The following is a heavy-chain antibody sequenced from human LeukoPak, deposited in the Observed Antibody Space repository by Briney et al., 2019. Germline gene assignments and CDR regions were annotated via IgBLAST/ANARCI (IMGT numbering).Heavy chain of an antibody. CDR1: GGTFSSYA. CDR2: ISGYSGST. D-gene: IGHD5-12*01. V-gene: IGHV1-18*01. J-gene: IGHJ6*02. Sequence: ASVKVSCKASGGTFSSYAISWVRQAPGQGLEWMGWISGYSGSTSSAENFQGRLTMTTDASTYTAYMELRSLRSDDTAVYYCAKSSGYDLDYYYSGMDVWGQGTSVTVSS. CDR3: AKSSGYDLDYYYSGMDV.